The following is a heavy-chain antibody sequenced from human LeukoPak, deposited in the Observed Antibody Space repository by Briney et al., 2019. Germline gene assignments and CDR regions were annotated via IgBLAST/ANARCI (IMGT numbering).Heavy chain of an antibody. CDR2: IYSGGST. CDR1: GFTVSSNY. Sequence: PGGSLRLSCAASGFTVSSNYMSWVRQAPGKGLEWVSVIYSGGSTYYADSVKGRFTISRDNSKNTLYLQMNSLRAEDTAVYYCAKTDYDFWSAEYWGQGTLVTVSS. CDR3: AKTDYDFWSAEY. J-gene: IGHJ4*02. D-gene: IGHD3-3*01. V-gene: IGHV3-53*05.